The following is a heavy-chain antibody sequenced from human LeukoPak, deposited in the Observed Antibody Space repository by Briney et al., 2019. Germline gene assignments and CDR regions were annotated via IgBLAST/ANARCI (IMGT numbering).Heavy chain of an antibody. CDR2: INQDGGTT. V-gene: IGHV3-7*01. CDR3: TKDRQGPNQYHMDV. CDR1: GFTFSSLW. Sequence: GGSPRLSCAASGFTFSSLWMSWVRQAPGRGPEWVANINQDGGTTYYVASVKGRFTISRDNAKNSLSLQMSSLRAEDTAVYYCTKDRQGPNQYHMDVWGKGTTVTVSS. J-gene: IGHJ6*03.